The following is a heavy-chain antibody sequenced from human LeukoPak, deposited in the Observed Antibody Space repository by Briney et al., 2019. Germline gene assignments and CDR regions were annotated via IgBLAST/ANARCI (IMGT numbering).Heavy chain of an antibody. V-gene: IGHV3-11*04. Sequence: GGSLRLSCAASGFTSSDYYMTWIRQPPGKGPEWISYISSSGGTTTYVDSVKGRFTISRDNAKNSLYLQMNSLRDEDTAVYYCARDAAFSAFNMWGQGTMVTVSS. CDR1: GFTSSDYY. CDR2: ISSSGGTT. D-gene: IGHD2-15*01. J-gene: IGHJ3*02. CDR3: ARDAAFSAFNM.